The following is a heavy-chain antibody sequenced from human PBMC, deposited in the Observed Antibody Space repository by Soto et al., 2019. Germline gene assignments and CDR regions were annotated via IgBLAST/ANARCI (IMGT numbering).Heavy chain of an antibody. V-gene: IGHV3-23*01. D-gene: IGHD3-10*01. J-gene: IGHJ4*02. CDR2: IDTWGGTT. CDR1: GLTFTSHA. Sequence: EVQVSEPGGGFVQPGGSLRLSCAASGLTFTSHAMAWVRQAPGKGLEWVSAIDTWGGTTFYADSVRGRFTISRDNSRNTGYLQRNSLRAEDAAVYYCIPLVPGSNRAFFTYWGQGTLVPVSS. CDR3: IPLVPGSNRAFFTY.